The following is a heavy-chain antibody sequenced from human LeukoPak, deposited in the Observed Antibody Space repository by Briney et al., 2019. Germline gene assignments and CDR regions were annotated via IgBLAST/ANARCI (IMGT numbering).Heavy chain of an antibody. D-gene: IGHD3-3*01. CDR2: IYYSGST. CDR1: GGSISSSSYY. Sequence: PSETLSLTCTVSGGSISSSSYYWGWIRQPPGKGLEWIGSIYYSGSTYYNPSLKSRVTISVDTSKNQFSLKLSSVTAADTAVYYCARVVPLEWLLYRPKYNWFDPWGQGTLVTVSS. V-gene: IGHV4-39*07. J-gene: IGHJ5*02. CDR3: ARVVPLEWLLYRPKYNWFDP.